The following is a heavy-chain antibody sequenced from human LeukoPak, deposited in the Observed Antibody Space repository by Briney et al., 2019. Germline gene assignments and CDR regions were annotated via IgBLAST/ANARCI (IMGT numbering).Heavy chain of an antibody. V-gene: IGHV4-34*01. CDR2: INHSGST. CDR3: ARAGVPVNTV. Sequence: GSLRLSCAASGFTFSSYSMNWVRQPPGKGLEWIGEINHSGSTNYNPSLKNRVSISVDTSKNQFSLKLSSVTAADTAVYYCARAGVPVNTVWGQGTLVTVSS. D-gene: IGHD4-17*01. J-gene: IGHJ4*02. CDR1: GFTFSSYS.